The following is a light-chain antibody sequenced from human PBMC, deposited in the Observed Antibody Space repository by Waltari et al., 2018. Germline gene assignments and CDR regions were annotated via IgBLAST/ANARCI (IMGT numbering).Light chain of an antibody. CDR2: AAS. J-gene: IGKJ4*01. Sequence: ENVLTQSPGTLSLSPGDIATLSCRASQSVRNNYLAWYQQRPGQGPRFLIYAASSRPTGSPDRFSGSGSGTEFTLTISRLEPEDFAVYYCQQYGSYPLTFGGGTKVEIK. V-gene: IGKV3-20*01. CDR3: QQYGSYPLT. CDR1: QSVRNNY.